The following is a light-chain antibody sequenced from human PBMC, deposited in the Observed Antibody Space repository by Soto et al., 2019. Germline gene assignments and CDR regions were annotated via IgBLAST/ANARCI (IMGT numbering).Light chain of an antibody. CDR3: QQYDGSPPWT. CDR1: QSVSSTS. CDR2: GAS. Sequence: EIVLTQSPGTLSFSPGERATLSCRASQSVSSTSLAWYQQKPGQAPRLLIYGASNRATGIPDRFSGSGSGTDFTLTISRLEPEDFAVYYCQQYDGSPPWTFGLGTK. J-gene: IGKJ1*01. V-gene: IGKV3-20*01.